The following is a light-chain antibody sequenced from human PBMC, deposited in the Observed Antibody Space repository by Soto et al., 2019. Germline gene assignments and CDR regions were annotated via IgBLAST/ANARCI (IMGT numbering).Light chain of an antibody. CDR2: DVS. CDR3: NSYTSSSTHV. V-gene: IGLV2-14*03. CDR1: SSDVGGYNY. Sequence: QSALTQPASVSGSPGQSITLSCTETSSDVGGYNYVSWYQQHPGKAPKLIISDVSNRPSGVSNRFSGSKSGNTASLTISGLQAEDEADYYCNSYTSSSTHVFGTGTKVT. J-gene: IGLJ1*01.